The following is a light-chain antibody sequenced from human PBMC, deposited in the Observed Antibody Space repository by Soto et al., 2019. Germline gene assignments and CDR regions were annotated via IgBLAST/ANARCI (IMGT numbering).Light chain of an antibody. Sequence: EMVVTQSPGTLSLSPGEGATLPCRASRGVSANYLAWYQQKPGQAPTLLIYGASIRAAGIPDRFSGSGSGTDFTLTIRRLEPDDFAVYHCQQYDTSPWTFGQGTKVDIK. CDR3: QQYDTSPWT. CDR2: GAS. J-gene: IGKJ1*01. CDR1: RGVSANY. V-gene: IGKV3-20*01.